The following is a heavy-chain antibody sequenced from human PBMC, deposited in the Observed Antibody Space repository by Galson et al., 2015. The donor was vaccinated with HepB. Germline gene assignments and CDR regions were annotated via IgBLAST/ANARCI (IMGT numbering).Heavy chain of an antibody. CDR2: IVVGSGNT. Sequence: SVKVSCKASGFTFTSSAVQWVRQARGQRLEWIRWIVVGSGNTNYAQKFQERVTITRDMSTSTAYMELSSLRSEDTAVYYCAAIGVVIRWGGAFDIWGQGTMVTVSS. J-gene: IGHJ3*02. V-gene: IGHV1-58*01. D-gene: IGHD3-3*01. CDR3: AAIGVVIRWGGAFDI. CDR1: GFTFTSSA.